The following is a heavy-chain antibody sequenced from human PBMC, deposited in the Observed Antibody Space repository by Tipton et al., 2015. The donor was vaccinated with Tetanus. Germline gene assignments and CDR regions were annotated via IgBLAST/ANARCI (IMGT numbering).Heavy chain of an antibody. V-gene: IGHV3-66*01. CDR1: EFTVSNNY. CDR3: ARVPGVL. Sequence: SLRLSCAASEFTVSNNYMSWVRQAPGKGLEWVSFMYSGGGTYYADSVKGRFTISRDKSKNTLYLQMNSLRVEDTAVYYCARVPGVLWGQGTTVSVS. D-gene: IGHD2-8*01. CDR2: MYSGGGT. J-gene: IGHJ6*02.